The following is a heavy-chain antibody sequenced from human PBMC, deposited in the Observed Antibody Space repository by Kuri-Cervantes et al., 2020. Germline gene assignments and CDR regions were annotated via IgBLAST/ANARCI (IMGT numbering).Heavy chain of an antibody. J-gene: IGHJ6*02. CDR3: ARGWNYTTTYYYYYGMDV. Sequence: SETLSLTCTVSGGSISSYYWSWIRQPPGKGLEWIGYIYYSGSTNYNPSLKSRVTISVDTSKNQFSLKLSSVTAADTAVYYCARGWNYTTTYYYYYGMDVWGQGTTVTVSS. CDR1: GGSISSYY. CDR2: IYYSGST. V-gene: IGHV4-59*01. D-gene: IGHD1-7*01.